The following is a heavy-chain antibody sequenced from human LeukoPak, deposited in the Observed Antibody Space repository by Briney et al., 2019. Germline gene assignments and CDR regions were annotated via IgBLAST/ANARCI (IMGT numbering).Heavy chain of an antibody. Sequence: GASVKVSCKASGYTFTSYGISWVRQAPGQGLEWMGWISAYNGNTNYAQKLQGRVTMTTDTSASTAYMELRSLRSDDTALYYCASDYYDSSGYQDYYYGMDVWGQGTMVTVSS. D-gene: IGHD3-22*01. V-gene: IGHV1-18*01. CDR2: ISAYNGNT. CDR3: ASDYYDSSGYQDYYYGMDV. J-gene: IGHJ6*02. CDR1: GYTFTSYG.